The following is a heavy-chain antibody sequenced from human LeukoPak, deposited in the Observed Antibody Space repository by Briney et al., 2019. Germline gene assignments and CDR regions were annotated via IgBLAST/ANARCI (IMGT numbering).Heavy chain of an antibody. CDR1: GGSFSGYY. Sequence: PSETLSLTCAVYGGSFSGYYWSWIRQPPGKGLEWIGEINHSGSTNYNPSLKSRVTISVDTSKNQFSLKLSSVTAADTAVYYCATALSSGAFDIWGQGTMVTVAS. CDR3: ATALSSGAFDI. V-gene: IGHV4-34*01. D-gene: IGHD2-2*01. CDR2: INHSGST. J-gene: IGHJ3*02.